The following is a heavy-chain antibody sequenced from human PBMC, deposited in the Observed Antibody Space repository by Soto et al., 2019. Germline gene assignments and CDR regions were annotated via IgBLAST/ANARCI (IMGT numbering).Heavy chain of an antibody. Sequence: SVSNAWMNWVRQAPGKGLEWVGRIKSRTDGGTTDYAAPVKGRFTISRDDSKNTLYLQKNNLKTEDKAVYYCTGEAGRLDGRGFNLDYWGKGTVVTVSS. CDR2: IKSRTDGGTT. CDR3: TGEAGRLDGRGFNLDY. D-gene: IGHD6-19*01. J-gene: IGHJ4*02. V-gene: IGHV3-15*07. CDR1: SVSNAW.